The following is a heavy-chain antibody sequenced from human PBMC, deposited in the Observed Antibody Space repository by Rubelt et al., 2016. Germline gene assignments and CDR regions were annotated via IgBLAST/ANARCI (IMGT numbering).Heavy chain of an antibody. V-gene: IGHV5-10-1*01. D-gene: IGHD4-23*01. J-gene: IGHJ5*02. CDR1: GYSFTSYW. Sequence: EVQLVQSGAEVKKPGESLRISCKGSGYSFTSYWISWVRQMPGKGLEWMGRIDPSDSYTNYSPSFQGNVTSAADKAISTAYLQWSSLAASDTAMDYCARHAGDGGNSEDWFDPWGQGTLVTVSS. CDR2: IDPSDSYT. CDR3: ARHAGDGGNSEDWFDP.